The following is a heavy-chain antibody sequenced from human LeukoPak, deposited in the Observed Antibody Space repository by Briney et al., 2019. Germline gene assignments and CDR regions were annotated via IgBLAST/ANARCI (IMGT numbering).Heavy chain of an antibody. CDR1: GSSISSYY. CDR3: ARDLLRQGWFDP. D-gene: IGHD3-22*01. J-gene: IGHJ5*02. V-gene: IGHV4-59*01. Sequence: PSETLSLTCTVSGSSISSYYWSWIRQPPGKGLEWIGYIYYSGSTNYNPSLKSRVTISVDTSKNQFSLKLSSVTAADTAVYYCARDLLRQGWFDPWGQGTLVTVSS. CDR2: IYYSGST.